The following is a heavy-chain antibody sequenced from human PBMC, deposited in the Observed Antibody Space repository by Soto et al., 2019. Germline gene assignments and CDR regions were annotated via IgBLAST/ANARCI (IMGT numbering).Heavy chain of an antibody. V-gene: IGHV1-18*01. CDR1: GYTFTNFG. CDR2: ISAYTDTP. CDR3: ARVIPGVEAWFDP. D-gene: IGHD2-2*01. Sequence: ASVKVSCKASGYTFTNFGVTWVRRAPGQGLEWMGWISAYTDTPNYAQKFQDRVTLTIDTSTSTASMDLRSLPSDDTAVYYCARVIPGVEAWFDPWGQGTLVTVSS. J-gene: IGHJ5*02.